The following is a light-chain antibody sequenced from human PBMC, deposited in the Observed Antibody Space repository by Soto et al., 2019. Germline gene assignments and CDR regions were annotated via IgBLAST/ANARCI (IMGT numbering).Light chain of an antibody. CDR1: QSVSSTY. Sequence: EIVLTQSPGTLSLSPGERATLSCRASQSVSSTYLAWYQQKPGQAPRLLIYHASSRATGIPDRFSGSGSGTDFTLTISRLEPEDFAVYYCQQYGRSPGFFTFGPGTKVDIK. CDR2: HAS. CDR3: QQYGRSPGFFT. V-gene: IGKV3-20*01. J-gene: IGKJ3*01.